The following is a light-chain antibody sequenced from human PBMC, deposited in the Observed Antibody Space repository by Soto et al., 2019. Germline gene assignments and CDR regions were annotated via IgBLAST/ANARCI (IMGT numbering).Light chain of an antibody. Sequence: DIQMTQSPSSLSASVGDRVTITRRASQSIGSYVNWYQQKPGKAPQLLIFAASSLQSGVPSRFTGSGYGTDFTLTISSLQPEDFATYYCQQSYIIPRAFGQGTTVEIK. CDR2: AAS. J-gene: IGKJ1*01. V-gene: IGKV1-39*01. CDR1: QSIGSY. CDR3: QQSYIIPRA.